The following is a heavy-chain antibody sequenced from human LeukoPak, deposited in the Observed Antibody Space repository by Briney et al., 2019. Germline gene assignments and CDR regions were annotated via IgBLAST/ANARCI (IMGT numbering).Heavy chain of an antibody. V-gene: IGHV1-8*01. CDR2: MNPNSGNT. CDR1: GYTFTSYD. J-gene: IGHJ4*02. Sequence: ASVKVSCKASGYTFTSYDIDWVRQATGQGLEWMGWMNPNSGNTGYAQKFQGRVTMTRNTSISTAYMELSSLRSEDTAVYYCARSPSRERKWIQLWSPNFDCWGQGTLVTVSS. CDR3: ARSPSRERKWIQLWSPNFDC. D-gene: IGHD5-18*01.